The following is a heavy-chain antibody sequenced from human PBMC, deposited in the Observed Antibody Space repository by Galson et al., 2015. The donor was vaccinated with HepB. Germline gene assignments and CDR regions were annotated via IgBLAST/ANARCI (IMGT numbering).Heavy chain of an antibody. Sequence: SVKVSCKASGGTFSSYAISWVRQAPGQGLEWMGGIIPIFGTANYAQKFQGRVTITADESTSTAYMELSSLRSEDTAVYYCARPRCSSTSCYQFQHWGQGTLVTVSS. V-gene: IGHV1-69*13. J-gene: IGHJ1*01. CDR3: ARPRCSSTSCYQFQH. D-gene: IGHD2-2*01. CDR2: IIPIFGTA. CDR1: GGTFSSYA.